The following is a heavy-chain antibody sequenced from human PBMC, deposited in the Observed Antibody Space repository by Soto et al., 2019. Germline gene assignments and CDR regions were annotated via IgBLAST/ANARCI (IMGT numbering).Heavy chain of an antibody. CDR2: IKSKTDGGTT. CDR1: GFPFRNAW. J-gene: IGHJ6*02. D-gene: IGHD3-3*02. Sequence: PGGSQRLSCTASGFPFRNAWINWVRQAPGKGLEWVGRIKSKTDGGTTDYAAPVKGRFTISRDDSKNTLYLQMNSLKTEDTAVYYCTTEQSIRSYYYYGMDVWGQGTTVTVSS. CDR3: TTEQSIRSYYYYGMDV. V-gene: IGHV3-15*07.